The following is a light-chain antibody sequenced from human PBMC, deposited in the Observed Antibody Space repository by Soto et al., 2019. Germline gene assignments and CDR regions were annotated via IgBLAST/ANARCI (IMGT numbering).Light chain of an antibody. CDR1: RGISSW. CDR2: AAS. J-gene: IGKJ5*01. CDR3: QQADNFPIT. Sequence: DIQMTQSPSSVSASVGDRVSITCRASRGISSWLDWYQQKPGKAPKLLIYAASNLQSGVPSRFTGSGSGTDFTLTISSVQPEDFATYYCQQADNFPITFGQGTRLEIK. V-gene: IGKV1D-12*01.